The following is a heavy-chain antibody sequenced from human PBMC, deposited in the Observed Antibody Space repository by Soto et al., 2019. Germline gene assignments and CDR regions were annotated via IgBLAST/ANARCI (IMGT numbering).Heavy chain of an antibody. V-gene: IGHV3-23*01. D-gene: IGHD2-15*01. CDR3: ARDGDIVVVVAAIYGMDV. Sequence: PGGSLRLSCAASEFTFSTYAMTWVRQAPGRGLQWVATISDSGDITYYADSVKGRFTISRDNAKNSLYLQMNSLRAEDTAVYYCARDGDIVVVVAAIYGMDVWGQGTTVTVSS. CDR2: ISDSGDIT. J-gene: IGHJ6*02. CDR1: EFTFSTYA.